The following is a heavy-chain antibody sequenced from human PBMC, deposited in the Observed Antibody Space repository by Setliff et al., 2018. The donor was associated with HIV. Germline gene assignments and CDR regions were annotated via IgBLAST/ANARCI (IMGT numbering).Heavy chain of an antibody. J-gene: IGHJ4*02. V-gene: IGHV4-59*08. CDR1: GGDMGVHD. CDR3: ARLPQD. Sequence: SETLSLTCAVSGGDMGVHDWSWIRQPPGKGLEWIGYIYDNEKTFYNPSLKSRVTITVDTSKNQISLQLTSVTAEDTALYYCARLPQDWGQGTLVTVSS. CDR2: IYDNEKT.